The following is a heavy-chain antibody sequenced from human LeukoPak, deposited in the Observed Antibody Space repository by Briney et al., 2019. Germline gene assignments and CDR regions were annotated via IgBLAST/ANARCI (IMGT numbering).Heavy chain of an antibody. Sequence: PGGSLRLSCAASGFTFSSYSMNWVRQAPGKGLEWVSSISSSSSYIYYADSVKGRFTISRDNAKNSLYLQMNSLRAEDTAVYYCARESSGYDAMECDYWGQGTLVTVSS. V-gene: IGHV3-21*01. J-gene: IGHJ4*02. CDR2: ISSSSSYI. CDR3: ARESSGYDAMECDY. CDR1: GFTFSSYS. D-gene: IGHD5-12*01.